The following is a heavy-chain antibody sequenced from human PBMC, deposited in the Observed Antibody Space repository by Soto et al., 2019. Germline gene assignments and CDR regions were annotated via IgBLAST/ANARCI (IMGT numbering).Heavy chain of an antibody. D-gene: IGHD3-9*01. V-gene: IGHV3-23*01. Sequence: EVQLSQSGGGLVQPGGSLRLSCAASGFSFAGYAVTWVRQAPGQVLAWVSAISGGGGSTYYVDSVKGRFTISRDNSKHTVHLQMSRLRAEDTAVYYCAKTESFNGYYNAFDYWGRGTQVTVSS. CDR1: GFSFAGYA. CDR3: AKTESFNGYYNAFDY. J-gene: IGHJ4*02. CDR2: ISGGGGST.